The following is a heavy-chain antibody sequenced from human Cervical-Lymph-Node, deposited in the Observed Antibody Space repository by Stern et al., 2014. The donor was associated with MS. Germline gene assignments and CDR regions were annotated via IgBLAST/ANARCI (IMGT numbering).Heavy chain of an antibody. V-gene: IGHV1-46*03. CDR3: ASARNTAFDI. J-gene: IGHJ3*02. CDR2: INPNRGFT. Sequence: QVQLVESGAEVKKPGASVKVSCKASEYTLTYFSMHWVRQAPGQGLEWMGVINPNRGFTTHAKRFQGRLTISRDTPPRTVVLNMSSLTSEDTDVYYCASARNTAFDIWGQGTSVIVSS. CDR1: EYTLTYFS.